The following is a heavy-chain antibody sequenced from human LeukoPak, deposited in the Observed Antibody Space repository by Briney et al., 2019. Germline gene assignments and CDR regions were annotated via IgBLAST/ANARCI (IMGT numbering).Heavy chain of an antibody. Sequence: PGGSLRLSCAASGFTFSSYAMSWVRQAPGKGLEWVSAISGSGGSTYYADSVKGRFTISRDNSKNTLYLQMNSLRAEDTAVYYCARSSHYDFWSGYTVGAFDIWGQGTMVTVSS. CDR3: ARSSHYDFWSGYTVGAFDI. CDR2: ISGSGGST. V-gene: IGHV3-23*01. CDR1: GFTFSSYA. D-gene: IGHD3-3*01. J-gene: IGHJ3*02.